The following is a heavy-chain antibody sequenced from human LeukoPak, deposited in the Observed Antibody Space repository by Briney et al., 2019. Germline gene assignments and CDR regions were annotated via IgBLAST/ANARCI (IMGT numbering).Heavy chain of an antibody. D-gene: IGHD6-13*01. CDR1: GYTFTSYG. V-gene: IGHV1-18*01. Sequence: ASVKVSCKASGYTFTSYGISWVRQAPGQGLEWMGWISAYNGNTNYAQKLQGRVTMTRDTSTSTVYMELSSLRSEDTAVYYCARGRYSSSWCAYWGQGTLVTVSS. CDR3: ARGRYSSSWCAY. J-gene: IGHJ4*02. CDR2: ISAYNGNT.